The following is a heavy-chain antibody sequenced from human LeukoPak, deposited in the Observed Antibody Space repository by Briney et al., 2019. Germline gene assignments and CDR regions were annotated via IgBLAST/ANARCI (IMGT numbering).Heavy chain of an antibody. Sequence: GGSLRLSCAASGFTFSSYGMHWVRQAPGRGLEWVALISNDGSKKSYADSVKGRFTISRDNSKNTLYLQMNSLRAEDTAMYYCARVTFSGSYFHYFDYWGQGTLVTVSS. V-gene: IGHV3-30*19. CDR3: ARVTFSGSYFHYFDY. D-gene: IGHD1-26*01. CDR2: ISNDGSKK. CDR1: GFTFSSYG. J-gene: IGHJ4*02.